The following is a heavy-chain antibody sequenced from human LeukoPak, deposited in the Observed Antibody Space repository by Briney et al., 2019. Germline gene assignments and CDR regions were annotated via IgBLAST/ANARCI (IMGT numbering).Heavy chain of an antibody. J-gene: IGHJ4*02. D-gene: IGHD5-18*01. V-gene: IGHV3-11*01. CDR1: AFTFSEYS. CDR3: ARPPEGYSYGFYFGH. Sequence: GGSLRLSCVGSAFTFSEYSMSWIRQAPGRGLEWISSITESGGTEYYADSVKGRFSISRDNAKSALYLQMNSLRAEDTAVYYCARPPEGYSYGFYFGHWGQGAPVIVFS. CDR2: ITESGGTE.